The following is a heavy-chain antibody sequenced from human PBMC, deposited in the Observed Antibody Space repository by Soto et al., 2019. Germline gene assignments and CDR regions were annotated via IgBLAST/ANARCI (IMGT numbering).Heavy chain of an antibody. CDR2: IYYSGNT. CDR1: GGSISSSSYY. J-gene: IGHJ6*03. CDR3: ARPIFYCSGGSCYSGLSYHDYMDV. V-gene: IGHV4-39*01. Sequence: QLQLQESGPGLVKPSETLSLTCTVSGGSISSSSYYWGWIRQPPGKGLEWIGSIYYSGNTYYNPSRDNRVTISVDTSKNHFALKLSPVTAADTAVYYCARPIFYCSGGSCYSGLSYHDYMDVWGKGTTVTVSS. D-gene: IGHD2-15*01.